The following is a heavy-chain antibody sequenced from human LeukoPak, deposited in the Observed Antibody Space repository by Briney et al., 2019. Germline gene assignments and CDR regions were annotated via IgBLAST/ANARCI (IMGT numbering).Heavy chain of an antibody. D-gene: IGHD3-9*01. CDR3: ARDRVVLTGYYTGYYFDY. Sequence: GASVKVSCKASGYTFTSYAMHWVRQAPGQRLEWMGWINAGNGNTKYSQKFQGRVTITRDTSASTAYMELSSLRSEDTAVYYCARDRVVLTGYYTGYYFDYWGQGTLVTVSS. CDR1: GYTFTSYA. CDR2: INAGNGNT. V-gene: IGHV1-3*01. J-gene: IGHJ4*02.